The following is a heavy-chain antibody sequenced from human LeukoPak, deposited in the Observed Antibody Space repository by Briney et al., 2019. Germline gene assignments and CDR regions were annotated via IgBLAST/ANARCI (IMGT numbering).Heavy chain of an antibody. CDR3: ARAGSSSWSYFDY. J-gene: IGHJ4*02. CDR1: GFTFSSYN. D-gene: IGHD6-13*01. CDR2: ISSSSSYI. V-gene: IGHV3-21*01. Sequence: GGSLRLSCAASGFTFSSYNMNWVRQAPGKGLEWVSSISSSSSYIYYADSVKGRFTISRDNAKNSLYLQMNSLRAEDTAVYYCARAGSSSWSYFDYWGQGTLVTVSS.